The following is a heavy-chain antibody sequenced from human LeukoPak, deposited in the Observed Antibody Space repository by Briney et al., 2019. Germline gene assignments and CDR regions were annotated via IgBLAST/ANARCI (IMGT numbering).Heavy chain of an antibody. CDR2: ISYDGSNK. CDR3: ARFPDYGSGSDTPHFDY. J-gene: IGHJ4*02. V-gene: IGHV3-30*04. D-gene: IGHD3-10*01. Sequence: GRSLRLSCAASGFTFSSYAMHWVRQAPGKGLEWVAVISYDGSNKYYADSVKGRFTISRDNSKNTLYLQMNSLRAEDTAVYYCARFPDYGSGSDTPHFDYWGQGTLVTVSS. CDR1: GFTFSSYA.